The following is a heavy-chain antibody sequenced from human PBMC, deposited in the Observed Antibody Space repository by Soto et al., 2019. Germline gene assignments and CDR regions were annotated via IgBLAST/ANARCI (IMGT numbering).Heavy chain of an antibody. V-gene: IGHV1-69*04. D-gene: IGHD6-19*01. CDR1: GGTFSSYT. Sequence: LVKVSCKASGGTFSSYTISWVRQAPGQGLEWMGRIIPILGIANYAQKFQGRVTMTRDTSTSTVYMELSSLRSEDTAVYYCARDDEAVAGAYYYGMDVWGQGTTVTVSS. CDR2: IIPILGIA. J-gene: IGHJ6*02. CDR3: ARDDEAVAGAYYYGMDV.